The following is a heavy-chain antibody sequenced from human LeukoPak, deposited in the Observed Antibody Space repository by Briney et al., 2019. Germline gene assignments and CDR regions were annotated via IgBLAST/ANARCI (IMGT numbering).Heavy chain of an antibody. Sequence: PGRSLRLSCAASGFTFDDYAMHWVRQAPGKGLEWVSDISRNSGSIGYADSVKGRFTISRDNAKNSLYLQMNSLRAEDTALYYCAKDIGASWGMGATYFDYWGQRTLVTVSS. V-gene: IGHV3-9*01. D-gene: IGHD1-26*01. J-gene: IGHJ4*02. CDR3: AKDIGASWGMGATYFDY. CDR1: GFTFDDYA. CDR2: ISRNSGSI.